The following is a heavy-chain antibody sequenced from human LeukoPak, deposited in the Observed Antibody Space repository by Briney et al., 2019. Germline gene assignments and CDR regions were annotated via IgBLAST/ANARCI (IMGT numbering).Heavy chain of an antibody. J-gene: IGHJ3*02. V-gene: IGHV3-30*02. Sequence: GGSLRLSCAASGFTFSSYGMHWVRQAPGKGLEWVAFIRYDGSNKYYADSVKGRFIISRENAKNSFYLQLNSLTVGDTAVYYCAREGSGEFADIWGQGTLVTVSS. CDR2: IRYDGSNK. CDR3: AREGSGEFADI. CDR1: GFTFSSYG. D-gene: IGHD3-10*01.